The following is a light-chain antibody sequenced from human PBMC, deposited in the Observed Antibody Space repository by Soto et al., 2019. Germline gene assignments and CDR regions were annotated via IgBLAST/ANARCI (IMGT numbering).Light chain of an antibody. CDR1: QTIITW. Sequence: DIQMTQSPSSLSASVGDRVTITCRASQTIITWLAWYQQKPGKGLKVLIYRASNLQTGVPSRFSGSVSGTEFTLTINSLQPDDFATYFCQQYNVYPWTFGQGTKVET. V-gene: IGKV1-5*03. CDR3: QQYNVYPWT. CDR2: RAS. J-gene: IGKJ1*01.